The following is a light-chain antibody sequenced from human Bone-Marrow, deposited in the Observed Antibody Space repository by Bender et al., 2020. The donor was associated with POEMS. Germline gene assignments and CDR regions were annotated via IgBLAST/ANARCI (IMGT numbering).Light chain of an antibody. J-gene: IGLJ2*01. CDR3: SSYTSDNTVI. CDR1: SSDVGAYDF. Sequence: QSALSQPASLSGSPGQSITISCTGTSSDVGAYDFVSWYQQHPGKVTRVIITDVDNRPSGVSHRFSGSRSGNTASLIISGLQTEDEADYYCSSYTSDNTVIFGGGTKVTV. CDR2: DVD. V-gene: IGLV2-14*03.